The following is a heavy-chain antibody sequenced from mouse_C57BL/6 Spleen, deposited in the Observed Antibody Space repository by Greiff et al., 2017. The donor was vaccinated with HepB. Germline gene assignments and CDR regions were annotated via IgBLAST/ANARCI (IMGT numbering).Heavy chain of an antibody. J-gene: IGHJ4*01. CDR1: GYTFTSYW. CDR2: LHPNRGST. V-gene: IGHV1-64*01. D-gene: IGHD2-5*01. Sequence: VQLQQPGAELVKPGASVKLSCKASGYTFTSYWMHWVKQRPGQGLEWIGMLHPNRGSTNYNEKFKSKATLTVDKSSSTAYMQLSSLTSEDSAVYYCARSPYSNYAMDYWGQGTSVTVSS. CDR3: ARSPYSNYAMDY.